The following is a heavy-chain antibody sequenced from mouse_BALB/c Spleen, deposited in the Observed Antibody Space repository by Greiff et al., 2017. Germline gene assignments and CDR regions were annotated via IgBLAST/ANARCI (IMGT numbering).Heavy chain of an antibody. D-gene: IGHD1-1*01. V-gene: IGHV5-17*02. Sequence: EVKVEESGGGLVQPGGSRKLSCAASGFTFSSFGMHWVRQAPEKGLEWVAYISSGSSTIYYADTVKGRFTISRDNPKNTLFLQMTSLRSEDTAMYYCARDHYYGSSPFDYWGQGTTLTVSS. CDR2: ISSGSSTI. J-gene: IGHJ2*01. CDR3: ARDHYYGSSPFDY. CDR1: GFTFSSFG.